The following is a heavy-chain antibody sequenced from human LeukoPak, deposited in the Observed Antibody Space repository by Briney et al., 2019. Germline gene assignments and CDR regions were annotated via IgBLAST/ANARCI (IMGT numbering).Heavy chain of an antibody. CDR2: ISSSSSYI. J-gene: IGHJ4*02. D-gene: IGHD1-1*01. Sequence: TGGSLRLSCAASGFTFSSYSMNWVRQAPGKGLEWVSSISSSSSYIYYADSVKGRFTISRDNAKNSLYLQMSSLRAEDTAVYYCASVPFNWNSVEDYWGQGTLVTVSS. CDR3: ASVPFNWNSVEDY. V-gene: IGHV3-21*01. CDR1: GFTFSSYS.